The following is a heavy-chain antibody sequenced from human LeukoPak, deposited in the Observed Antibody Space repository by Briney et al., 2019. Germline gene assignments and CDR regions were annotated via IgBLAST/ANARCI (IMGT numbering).Heavy chain of an antibody. D-gene: IGHD3-22*01. V-gene: IGHV3-30*04. CDR3: ARGGYYYDSSGGAFDI. CDR1: GFIFSSYA. J-gene: IGHJ3*02. Sequence: GGSLRLSCAASGFIFSSYAMDWVRQAPGKGLEWVALISYDGSNKYYADSVKGRFTMSRDNSKNTLYLQMSTLRAEDTAVYYCARGGYYYDSSGGAFDIWGQGTMVTVPS. CDR2: ISYDGSNK.